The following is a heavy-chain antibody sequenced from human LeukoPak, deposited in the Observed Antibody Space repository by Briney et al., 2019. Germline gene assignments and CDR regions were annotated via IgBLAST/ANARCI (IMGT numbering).Heavy chain of an antibody. CDR3: ARRSLLVAGIYYFDS. D-gene: IGHD6-19*01. Sequence: ASVKVSCKTSGYSFNTYDVTWVRQAPGQGLEWVGWIRYNNGYTHYAQRFQGRVTMTIDSSTSTAYMELRSLTSADTAIYFRARRSLLVAGIYYFDSWGQGTLVTVSS. CDR1: GYSFNTYD. J-gene: IGHJ4*02. CDR2: IRYNNGYT. V-gene: IGHV1-18*04.